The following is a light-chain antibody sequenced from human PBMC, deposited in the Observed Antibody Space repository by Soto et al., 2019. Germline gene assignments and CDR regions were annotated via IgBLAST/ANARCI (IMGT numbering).Light chain of an antibody. CDR2: TAS. J-gene: IGKJ1*01. Sequence: IQMTQSPSSLSASVGDRVTISCRASQGIGNALGWYQQKPGKAPKRLIYTASSLQGGVPSRFSGSGSGTDFTLTISSLQPEDFATYYCQQSYTTPWTFGQGTKVDIK. V-gene: IGKV1-39*01. CDR3: QQSYTTPWT. CDR1: QGIGNA.